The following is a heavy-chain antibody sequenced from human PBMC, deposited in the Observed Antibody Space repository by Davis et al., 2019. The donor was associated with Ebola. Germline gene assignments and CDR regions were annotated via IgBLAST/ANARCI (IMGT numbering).Heavy chain of an antibody. D-gene: IGHD2-15*01. Sequence: PGGSLRLSCAVSGYSISSGYYWGWIRQAPRKGLEWVGNIYHSGTTYTNPSLKSRVTISVDTSTNQFSLKLSSVTAADTAVYYCAREKDYYYHGLDVWGQGTTVTVSS. V-gene: IGHV4-38-2*02. CDR3: AREKDYYYHGLDV. J-gene: IGHJ6*02. CDR1: GYSISSGYY. CDR2: IYHSGTT.